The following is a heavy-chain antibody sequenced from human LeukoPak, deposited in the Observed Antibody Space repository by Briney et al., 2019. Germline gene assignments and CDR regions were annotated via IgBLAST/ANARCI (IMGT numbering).Heavy chain of an antibody. J-gene: IGHJ5*02. CDR2: IYYSGST. Sequence: ETLSPTCTVSGGSISSYYWSWIRQPPGKGLEWIGYIYYSGSTNYNPSLKSRVTISVDTSKNQFSLKLSSVTAADTAVYYCARDLGYSGPWGQGTLVTVSS. CDR1: GGSISSYY. V-gene: IGHV4-59*01. D-gene: IGHD5-12*01. CDR3: ARDLGYSGP.